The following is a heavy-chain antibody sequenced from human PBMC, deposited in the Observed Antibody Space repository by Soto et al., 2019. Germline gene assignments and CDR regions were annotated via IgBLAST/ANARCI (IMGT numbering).Heavy chain of an antibody. CDR2: IYYSGSS. J-gene: IGHJ5*02. Sequence: QVQLQESGPGLVKPSETLSLTCTVSGGSISSDYWSWIRQPPGKGLEWIGYIYYSGSSNYNPSLKSRVIISVDTSKKQFSLKLSSVTAADTAVYYCARHRPYEGWFDPWGQGTLVTVSS. V-gene: IGHV4-59*08. CDR3: ARHRPYEGWFDP. D-gene: IGHD2-8*01. CDR1: GGSISSDY.